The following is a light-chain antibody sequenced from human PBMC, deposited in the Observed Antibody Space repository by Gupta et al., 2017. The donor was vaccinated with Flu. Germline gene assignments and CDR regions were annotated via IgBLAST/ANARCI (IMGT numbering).Light chain of an antibody. CDR1: QGISNW. J-gene: IGKJ1*01. Sequence: PSTLSASVGDRVTITWRASQGISNWLAWYQQQPGKAPNLLIYEASSLESGVPSRFSGSGSGTEFTLTISSLHPDDFATYYCQHYNRYSWTFGQGTKVEIK. V-gene: IGKV1-5*03. CDR3: QHYNRYSWT. CDR2: EAS.